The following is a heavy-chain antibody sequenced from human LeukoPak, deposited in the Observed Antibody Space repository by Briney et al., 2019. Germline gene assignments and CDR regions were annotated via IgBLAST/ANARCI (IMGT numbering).Heavy chain of an antibody. V-gene: IGHV1-18*01. J-gene: IGHJ6*02. CDR2: INPNSGGT. CDR3: ARSISGYYWYGMDV. Sequence: ASVKVSCKASGYTFTSYGISWVRQAPGQGLEWMGWINPNSGGTDYAQKFQGRVTITRDTSASTAYMELSSLRSEDTAVYYCARSISGYYWYGMDVWGQGTTVTVSS. D-gene: IGHD2-21*01. CDR1: GYTFTSYG.